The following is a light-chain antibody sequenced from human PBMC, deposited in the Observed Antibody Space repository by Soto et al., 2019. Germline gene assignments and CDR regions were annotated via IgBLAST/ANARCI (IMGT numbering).Light chain of an antibody. V-gene: IGLV2-14*01. J-gene: IGLJ1*01. CDR1: SSDVGGYNY. CDR2: EVS. CDR3: SSYTSSXYV. Sequence: QSVLTQPASVSGSPGQSITISCTGTSSDVGGYNYVSWYQQHPGKAPKLMIYEVSNRPSGVSNRFSGSKSGNTASLTISGLQAEDEADYYCSSYTSSXYVFGTGTKLTV.